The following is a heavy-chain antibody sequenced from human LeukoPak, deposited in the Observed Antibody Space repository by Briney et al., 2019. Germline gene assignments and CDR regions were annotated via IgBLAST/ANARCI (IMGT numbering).Heavy chain of an antibody. J-gene: IGHJ4*02. D-gene: IGHD3-22*01. V-gene: IGHV3-74*01. Sequence: GGSLRLSCAASGFTFSSCWMHWVRQAPGKGLVWVSRINSDGSSTSYADSVKGRFTISRDNAKNTLYLQMNSLRAEDTAVYYCARDSSGYYPTDYWGQGTLVTVSS. CDR3: ARDSSGYYPTDY. CDR2: INSDGSST. CDR1: GFTFSSCW.